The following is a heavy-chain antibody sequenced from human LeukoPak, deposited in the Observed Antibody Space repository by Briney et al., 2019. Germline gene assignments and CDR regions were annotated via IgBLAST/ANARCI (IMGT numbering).Heavy chain of an antibody. D-gene: IGHD6-6*01. V-gene: IGHV4-34*01. Sequence: PSETLSLTCAVYGGSFSGYYWSWIRQPPGKGLEWIGEINHSGSTNYNPSLKSRVTMSVDTSKNQFSLKLSSVTAADTAVYYCARLAARPNYYMDVWGKGTTVTVSS. J-gene: IGHJ6*03. CDR3: ARLAARPNYYMDV. CDR2: INHSGST. CDR1: GGSFSGYY.